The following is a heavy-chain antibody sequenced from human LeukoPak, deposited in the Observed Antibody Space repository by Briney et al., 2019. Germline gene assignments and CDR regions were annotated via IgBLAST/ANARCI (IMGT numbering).Heavy chain of an antibody. CDR1: GGSFSSYY. CDR2: IYYSGST. J-gene: IGHJ3*02. Sequence: MASETLSLTCAVYGGSFSSYYWGWIRQPPGKGLEWIGSIYYSGSTYYNPSLKSRVTISVDTSKNQFSLKLSSVTAADTAVYYCARRDYGRGAFDIWGQGTMVTVSS. CDR3: ARRDYGRGAFDI. D-gene: IGHD4-17*01. V-gene: IGHV4-39*01.